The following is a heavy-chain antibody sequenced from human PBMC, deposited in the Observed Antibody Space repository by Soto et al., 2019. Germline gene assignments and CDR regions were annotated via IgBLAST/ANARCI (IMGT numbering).Heavy chain of an antibody. J-gene: IGHJ5*02. D-gene: IGHD3-10*02. CDR1: GGTFISYT. V-gene: IGHV1-69*02. Sequence: QVQLVQSGAEVKKPGSSVKVSCKASGGTFISYTISWVRQAPGQGLVWMGRIIPLLGIANYAQKFQGRVTINADKSTSTAYMELSSLRSEDTAVYYCARGAVREGEQYNWFDPWGQGTLVTVSS. CDR2: IIPLLGIA. CDR3: ARGAVREGEQYNWFDP.